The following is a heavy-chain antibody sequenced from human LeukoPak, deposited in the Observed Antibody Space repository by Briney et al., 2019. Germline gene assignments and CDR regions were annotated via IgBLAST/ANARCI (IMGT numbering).Heavy chain of an antibody. J-gene: IGHJ5*02. D-gene: IGHD4-17*01. Sequence: SETLSLTCTVSGGSISSSSYYWGWIRQPPGKGLEWIGSIYYSGSTYYNPSLKSRVTISVDTSKNQFSLKLSSVTAADTAVYYCARGRTLTVTRRFSRPFDPWGQGTLVTVSS. CDR1: GGSISSSSYY. V-gene: IGHV4-39*07. CDR2: IYYSGST. CDR3: ARGRTLTVTRRFSRPFDP.